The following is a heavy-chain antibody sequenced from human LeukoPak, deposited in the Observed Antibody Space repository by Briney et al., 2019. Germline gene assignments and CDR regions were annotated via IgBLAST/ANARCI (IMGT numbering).Heavy chain of an antibody. CDR2: LYSGGST. Sequence: PGGSLGLSCAASGFTVSSKYMNWVRQAPGKGLEWVSVLYSGGSTYYADSVKGRFTISRDNSKNTLHLQMNSLRAEDTAVYYCAKEYSYGQNHMDVWGQGTTVTVSS. CDR1: GFTVSSKY. D-gene: IGHD5-18*01. CDR3: AKEYSYGQNHMDV. V-gene: IGHV3-53*01. J-gene: IGHJ6*02.